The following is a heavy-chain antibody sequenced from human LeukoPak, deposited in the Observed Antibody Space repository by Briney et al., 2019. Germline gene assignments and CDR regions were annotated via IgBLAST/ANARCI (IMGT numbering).Heavy chain of an antibody. Sequence: GSLRLSCAASGFTFSSYGMHWVRQAPGKGLEWVAVISYDGSNKYYADSVKGRFTISRDNSKNTLYLQMNSLRAEDTAVYYCARVPEAVAGPPFFDYWGQGTLVTVSS. CDR1: GFTFSSYG. V-gene: IGHV3-30*03. CDR3: ARVPEAVAGPPFFDY. J-gene: IGHJ4*02. D-gene: IGHD6-19*01. CDR2: ISYDGSNK.